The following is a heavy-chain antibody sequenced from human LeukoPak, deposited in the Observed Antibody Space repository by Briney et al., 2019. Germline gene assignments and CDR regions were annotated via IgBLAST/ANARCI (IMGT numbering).Heavy chain of an antibody. V-gene: IGHV4-34*01. J-gene: IGHJ4*02. CDR2: INHSGST. CDR3: ARDGIPYFDY. CDR1: GFTFSSYA. D-gene: IGHD1-20*01. Sequence: GSLRLSCAASGFTFSSYAMSWIRQPPGKGLEWIGEINHSGSTNYNPSLKSRVTISVDTSKNQFSLKLSSVTAADTAVYYCARDGIPYFDYWGQGTLVTVSS.